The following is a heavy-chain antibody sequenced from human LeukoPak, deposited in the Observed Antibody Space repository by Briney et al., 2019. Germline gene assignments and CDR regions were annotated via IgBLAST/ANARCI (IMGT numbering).Heavy chain of an antibody. V-gene: IGHV4-59*12. J-gene: IGHJ4*02. CDR3: ARARSGWYFFDY. CDR1: GGSISSYY. D-gene: IGHD6-19*01. Sequence: SETLSLTCTVSGGSISSYYWSWIRQPPGKGLEWIGYIYYSGSTNYNPSLKSRVTMSVDTSKNQFSLKLSSVTAADTAVYYCARARSGWYFFDYWGQGTLVTVSS. CDR2: IYYSGST.